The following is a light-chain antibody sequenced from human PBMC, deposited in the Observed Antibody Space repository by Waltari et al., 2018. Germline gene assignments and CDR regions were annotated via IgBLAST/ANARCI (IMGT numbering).Light chain of an antibody. V-gene: IGLV1-51*01. J-gene: IGLJ3*02. CDR1: SSNTGNKY. CDR2: YND. Sequence: QPVLTQAPSVSAAPGQRVTTSCAGSSSNTGNKYVPCYQQFPVTAPKLLIYYNDKRPSGIPDRFSASKSGTSATLGITGLQTGDEANYYCGTWDTSLSAWVFGGGTKLTVL. CDR3: GTWDTSLSAWV.